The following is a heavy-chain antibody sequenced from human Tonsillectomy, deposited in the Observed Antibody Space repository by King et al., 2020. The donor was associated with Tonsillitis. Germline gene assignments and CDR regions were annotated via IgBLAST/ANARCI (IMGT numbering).Heavy chain of an antibody. D-gene: IGHD5-12*01. CDR3: ARDYKVASIMDAVDY. Sequence: VQLVESGGGVVQPGRPLRLSCEASGFTFSRYAMYWVRQAPGKGLEWMAVISHDGNNKYYADSVKGRFTISRDNSKDTVYLQTTSLEPEETAMYFCARDYKVASIMDAVDYWGQGTLGTVS. CDR1: GFTFSRYA. V-gene: IGHV3-30*04. CDR2: ISHDGNNK. J-gene: IGHJ4*02.